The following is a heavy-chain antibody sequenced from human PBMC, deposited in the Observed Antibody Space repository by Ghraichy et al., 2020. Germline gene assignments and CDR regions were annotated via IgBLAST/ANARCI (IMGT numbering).Heavy chain of an antibody. Sequence: SETLSLTCAIFGDSVSNNGAAWNWIRQSPSRGLEWLGRTYYRSKWYNDYAVSVRSRITINADTSKNQYSLQLNSVTPEDTAVYYCAKSHSSATPPLYGMDFWGQGTTVTVSS. J-gene: IGHJ6*02. D-gene: IGHD6-13*01. CDR1: GDSVSNNGAA. V-gene: IGHV6-1*01. CDR2: TYYRSKWYN. CDR3: AKSHSSATPPLYGMDF.